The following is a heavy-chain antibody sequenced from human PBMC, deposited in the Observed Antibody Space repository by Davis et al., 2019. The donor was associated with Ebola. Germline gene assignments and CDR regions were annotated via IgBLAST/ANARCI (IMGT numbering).Heavy chain of an antibody. CDR2: INPSGGST. J-gene: IGHJ3*02. Sequence: AASVKVSCKASGYTFTSYYMHWVRQAPGQGLEWMGIINPSGGSTSYAQKFQGRVTMTRDTSTSTVYMELRSLRSDDTAVYYCAVNFGAFDIWGQGTMVTVSS. V-gene: IGHV1-46*01. CDR3: AVNFGAFDI. CDR1: GYTFTSYY. D-gene: IGHD3-10*01.